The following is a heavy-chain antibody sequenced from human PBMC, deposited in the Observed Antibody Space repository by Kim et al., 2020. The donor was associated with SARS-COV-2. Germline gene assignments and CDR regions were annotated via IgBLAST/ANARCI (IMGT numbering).Heavy chain of an antibody. Sequence: LSLTCAASGFTFSLYTMDWVRQAPGKGLEWISHIDTDSTTIFYADSVKGRFTIFRDNAKNSLYLHMNSLKDEDTAVYYCTRRGYSGYDDFDSWGQGTLVTVSS. D-gene: IGHD5-12*01. CDR2: IDTDSTTI. V-gene: IGHV3-48*02. CDR3: TRRGYSGYDDFDS. CDR1: GFTFSLYT. J-gene: IGHJ4*02.